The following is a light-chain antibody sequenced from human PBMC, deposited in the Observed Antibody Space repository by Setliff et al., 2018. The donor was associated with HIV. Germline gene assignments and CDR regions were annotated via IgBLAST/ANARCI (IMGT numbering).Light chain of an antibody. CDR1: SSDVGAYNY. CDR2: DVT. CDR3: CSYASNANFV. V-gene: IGLV2-11*01. J-gene: IGLJ1*01. Sequence: QSALTQPRSVSGSPGQSVTISCTGSSSDVGAYNYVSWYQQHPGKAPKLMIYDVTKRPSGVPDRFSGSKSGNTASLTISGLQAEDEADYYCCSYASNANFVFGTGTKVTVL.